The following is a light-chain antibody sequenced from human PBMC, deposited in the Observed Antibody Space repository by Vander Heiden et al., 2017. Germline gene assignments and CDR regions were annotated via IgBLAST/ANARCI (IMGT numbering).Light chain of an antibody. Sequence: SYELTQPLSMSVALGQTARITCGGKNIGSKSVHWYQQKPGQALVLVIYRDSNWPAGIPERFSASNSWNTATLTISRAQAGDEADYYCQVWDSSTVVFGGGTKLTVL. J-gene: IGLJ2*01. V-gene: IGLV3-9*01. CDR3: QVWDSSTVV. CDR1: NIGSKS. CDR2: RDS.